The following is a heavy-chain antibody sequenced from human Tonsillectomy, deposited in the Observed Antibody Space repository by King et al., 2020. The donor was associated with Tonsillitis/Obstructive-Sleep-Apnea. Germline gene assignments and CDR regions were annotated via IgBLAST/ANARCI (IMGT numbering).Heavy chain of an antibody. D-gene: IGHD2-8*01. CDR1: GFTFSTYA. Sequence: VQLVESGGGVVQPGRSLRLSCAASGFTFSTYAMHWVRQAPGKGLEWVAVISYDGSNKYYADSVKGRFTISRDNSKNTLYLQMNSLRAEDTAVFYCAKELRPPCFNGVCSPFDYWGQGSLVTVSS. J-gene: IGHJ4*02. CDR3: AKELRPPCFNGVCSPFDY. V-gene: IGHV3-30*04. CDR2: ISYDGSNK.